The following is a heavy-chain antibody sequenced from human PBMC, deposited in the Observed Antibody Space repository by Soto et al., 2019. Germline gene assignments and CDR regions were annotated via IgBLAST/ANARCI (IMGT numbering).Heavy chain of an antibody. V-gene: IGHV3-21*06. CDR1: GFTFTRYS. CDR2: ISSTTNYI. Sequence: GGYLRLSCAASGFTFTRYSMNWVRQAPGKGLEWVSSISSTTNYIYYGDSMKSRFTISRDNAKNSLYLEMNSLRAEDTAVYYCARESEDLTSNFDYWGQGTLVTVSS. CDR3: ARESEDLTSNFDY. J-gene: IGHJ4*02.